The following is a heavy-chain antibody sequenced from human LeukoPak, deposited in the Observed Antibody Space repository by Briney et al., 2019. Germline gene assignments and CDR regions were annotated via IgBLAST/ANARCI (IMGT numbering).Heavy chain of an antibody. Sequence: ASVKVSCKPSGYTFTSYVINWVRQATGQRLEWMGWMNPNSGNTGSAQKFQGRLTMTRNTSISTAYMELSSLRSEDTAVYYCARRSQAGGTGIGYWGQGTLVTVSS. J-gene: IGHJ4*02. D-gene: IGHD6-19*01. CDR3: ARRSQAGGTGIGY. CDR2: MNPNSGNT. V-gene: IGHV1-8*01. CDR1: GYTFTSYV.